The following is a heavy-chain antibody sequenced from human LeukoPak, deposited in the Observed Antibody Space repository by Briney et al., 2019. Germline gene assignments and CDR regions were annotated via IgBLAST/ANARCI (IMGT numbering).Heavy chain of an antibody. D-gene: IGHD1-26*01. J-gene: IGHJ4*02. CDR1: GFTFSSYG. CDR3: ARVNSGSYLYYFDY. Sequence: GGSLRLSCAASGFTFSSYGMHWVRQAPGKGLEWEAVIWYDGSNKYYADSVKGRFTISRDNSKNTLYLQMNSLRAEDTAVYYCARVNSGSYLYYFDYWGQGTLVTVSS. CDR2: IWYDGSNK. V-gene: IGHV3-33*01.